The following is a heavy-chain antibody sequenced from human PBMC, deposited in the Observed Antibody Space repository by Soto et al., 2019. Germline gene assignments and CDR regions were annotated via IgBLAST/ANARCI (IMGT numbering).Heavy chain of an antibody. J-gene: IGHJ6*01. CDR3: ARVMQLPSYYYYGMDV. D-gene: IGHD6-6*01. CDR2: ISYDGSNK. CDR1: VFTFSSYA. Sequence: GYLILSFAASVFTFSSYAMHWVRQAPGKGLEWVAVISYDGSNKYYADSVKGRFTISRDNSKNTLYLQMNSLRAEDTAVYYCARVMQLPSYYYYGMDVWGQGTTVTVSS. V-gene: IGHV3-30-3*01.